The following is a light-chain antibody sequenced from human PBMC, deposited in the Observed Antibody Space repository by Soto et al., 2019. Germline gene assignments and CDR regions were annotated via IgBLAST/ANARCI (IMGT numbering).Light chain of an antibody. J-gene: IGLJ1*01. CDR3: NSYTTGATDV. CDR2: DVS. CDR1: SSDVGGYNY. V-gene: IGLV2-14*03. Sequence: QSVLTQPASVSGSPGQTITISCSGTSSDVGGYNYVSWYQQHPGKAPKLMIFDVSNRPSGVSNRFSGSKSGNTASLTISGLQAEDEADYYCNSYTTGATDVFGDGTKLTVL.